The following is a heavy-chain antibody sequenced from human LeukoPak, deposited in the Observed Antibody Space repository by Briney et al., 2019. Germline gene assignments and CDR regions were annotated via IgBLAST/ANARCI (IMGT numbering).Heavy chain of an antibody. Sequence: GGSLRLSCAASGFTVSSNYMSWVRQAPGKGLEWVSVIYSGGSTYYADSVKGRLTISRDNSKYTLYLQMNSLRAEDTAVYYCARSGSYRHYFDYWGQGTLVTVSS. CDR1: GFTVSSNY. CDR3: ARSGSYRHYFDY. CDR2: IYSGGST. V-gene: IGHV3-53*01. J-gene: IGHJ4*02. D-gene: IGHD1-26*01.